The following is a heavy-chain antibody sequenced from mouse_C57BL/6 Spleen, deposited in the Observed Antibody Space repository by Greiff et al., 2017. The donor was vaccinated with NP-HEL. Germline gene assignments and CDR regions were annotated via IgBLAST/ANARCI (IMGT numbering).Heavy chain of an antibody. J-gene: IGHJ4*01. CDR2: ISSGSSTI. D-gene: IGHD2-5*01. CDR3: ARGYYSNYEAMDY. CDR1: GFTFSDYG. V-gene: IGHV5-17*01. Sequence: EVMLVESGGGLVKPGGSLKLSCAASGFTFSDYGMHWVRQAPEKGLEWVAYISSGSSTIYYADTVKGRFTISRDNAKNTLFLQMTSRRSEDTAMYYCARGYYSNYEAMDYWGQGTSVTVSS.